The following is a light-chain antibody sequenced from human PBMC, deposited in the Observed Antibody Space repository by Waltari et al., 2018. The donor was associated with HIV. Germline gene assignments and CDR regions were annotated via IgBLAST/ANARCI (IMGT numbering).Light chain of an antibody. J-gene: IGLJ2*01. CDR2: DVS. CDR1: SSDVGGYKS. Sequence: QSALTQPRSVTGSPGQSVTISCTGTSSDVGGYKSVSWYQQHPGKAPKLMIYDVSKRPSGVPDRFSGSKSGNTASLTISGLQAEDEADYYCCSYAGSYTHVVFVGGTKLTVL. V-gene: IGLV2-11*01. CDR3: CSYAGSYTHVV.